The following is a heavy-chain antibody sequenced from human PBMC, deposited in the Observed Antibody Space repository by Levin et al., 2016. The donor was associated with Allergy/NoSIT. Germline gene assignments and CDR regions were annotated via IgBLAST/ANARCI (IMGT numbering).Heavy chain of an antibody. CDR2: VSGYNDDT. V-gene: IGHV1-18*01. CDR1: GYNFNIYG. CDR3: ARDHCSGSSCYYEDWFDP. J-gene: IGHJ5*02. Sequence: ASVKVSCKASGYNFNIYGISWVRQAPGQGLEWMGWVSGYNDDTNYAQRFQARVTMTTDTSTSTAYMELRSLRSDDTAVYYCARDHCSGSSCYYEDWFDPWGQGTLVTVSS. D-gene: IGHD2-15*01.